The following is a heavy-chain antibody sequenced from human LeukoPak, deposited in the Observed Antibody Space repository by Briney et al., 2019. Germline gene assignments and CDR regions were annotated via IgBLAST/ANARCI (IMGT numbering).Heavy chain of an antibody. V-gene: IGHV4-59*01. D-gene: IGHD6-19*01. J-gene: IGHJ3*02. CDR1: GGSISSYY. CDR3: ARSSIAVAHDAFDI. Sequence: SEILSLTCTVSGGSISSYYWSWIRQPPGKGLEWIGYIYYSGSTNYSPSLKSRVTISVDTSKNQFSLKLSSVTAADTAVYYCARSSIAVAHDAFDIWGQGTMVTVSS. CDR2: IYYSGST.